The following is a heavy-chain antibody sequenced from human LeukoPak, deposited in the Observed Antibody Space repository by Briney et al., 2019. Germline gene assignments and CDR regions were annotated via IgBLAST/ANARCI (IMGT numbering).Heavy chain of an antibody. CDR3: ASRIRYCSGGSCYSGFDY. V-gene: IGHV1-46*01. D-gene: IGHD2-15*01. J-gene: IGHJ4*02. Sequence: ASVKVSCKASGYTFSSYYMQWMRQAPGQALEWMGIINPGGGSTSYAQKFQGRVTMTRDTSTSTVYIELSSLRSEDTAVYYCASRIRYCSGGSCYSGFDYWGQGTLVTVSS. CDR2: INPGGGST. CDR1: GYTFSSYY.